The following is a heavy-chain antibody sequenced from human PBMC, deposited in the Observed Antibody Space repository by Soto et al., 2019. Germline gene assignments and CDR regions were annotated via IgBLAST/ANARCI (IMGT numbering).Heavy chain of an antibody. CDR2: IIPIFGTA. CDR3: AREGIAAAGSHWFDP. CDR1: GGTFSSCA. D-gene: IGHD6-13*01. J-gene: IGHJ5*02. Sequence: ASVKVSCKASGGTFSSCAINWVRQAPGQGLEWMGGIIPIFGTANYAQKFQGRVTITADESTSTAYMELSSLRSEDTAVYYCAREGIAAAGSHWFDPWGHGTLVTVSS. V-gene: IGHV1-69*13.